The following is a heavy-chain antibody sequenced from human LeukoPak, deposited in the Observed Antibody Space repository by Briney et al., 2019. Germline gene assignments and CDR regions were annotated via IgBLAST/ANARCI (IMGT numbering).Heavy chain of an antibody. J-gene: IGHJ4*02. V-gene: IGHV4-39*01. Sequence: KPSETLSLTCTVSGGSISSSSYSWGWIRQPPGKGLEWIGSVFYTGSTYYNPSLKSRVTISVATSKNQFSLRLSSVTAADTAVYYCARLRLGDGYNKLYFDYWGQGTLVTVSS. CDR2: VFYTGST. D-gene: IGHD5-24*01. CDR3: ARLRLGDGYNKLYFDY. CDR1: GGSISSSSYS.